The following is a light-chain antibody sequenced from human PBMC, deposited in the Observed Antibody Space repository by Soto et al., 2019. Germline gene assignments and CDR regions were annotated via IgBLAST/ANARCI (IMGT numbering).Light chain of an antibody. CDR3: QQFDDFPRVS. J-gene: IGKJ3*01. Sequence: DIGMTQSPSSLSVSVGDTVAISCQASQAIGNLLNWYRQRPDESPRLLIHHASSVETGVTTRFSGSGSGTNFTLAISGFQPEDVGTYFCQQFDDFPRVSFGPGTRV. V-gene: IGKV1-33*01. CDR1: QAIGNL. CDR2: HAS.